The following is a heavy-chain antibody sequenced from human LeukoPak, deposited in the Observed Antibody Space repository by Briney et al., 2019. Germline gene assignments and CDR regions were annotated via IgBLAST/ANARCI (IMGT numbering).Heavy chain of an antibody. D-gene: IGHD6-6*01. J-gene: IGHJ1*01. CDR2: IYHSGST. V-gene: IGHV4-59*01. CDR1: GGSISTYY. CDR3: ARGGAARLHFQN. Sequence: SETLSLTCTVSGGSISTYYWNWIRQPPGKGLEWIGYIYHSGSTNYNPSLQSRITISVDTSKNQFSLNLNSVTAADTAVYYCARGGAARLHFQNWGQGTLVTVSS.